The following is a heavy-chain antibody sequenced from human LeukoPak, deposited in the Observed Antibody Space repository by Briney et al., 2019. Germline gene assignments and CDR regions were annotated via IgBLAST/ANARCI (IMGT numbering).Heavy chain of an antibody. CDR1: GFTFGSYS. V-gene: IGHV3-21*01. CDR3: ARVGLGAFDI. J-gene: IGHJ3*02. CDR2: ISSSSSYI. Sequence: GRSLRLSCAASGFTFGSYSMNWVRQAPGKGLEWVSSISSSSSYISYADSVKGRFTISRDNAKNSLYLQMNSLRAEDTAVYYCARVGLGAFDIWGQGTMVTVSS.